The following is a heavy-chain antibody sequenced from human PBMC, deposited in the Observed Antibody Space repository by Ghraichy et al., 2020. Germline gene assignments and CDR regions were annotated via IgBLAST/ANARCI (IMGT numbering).Heavy chain of an antibody. CDR3: AREGDSGSYTAY. D-gene: IGHD1-26*01. J-gene: IGHJ4*02. V-gene: IGHV3-48*02. CDR1: GFNFNTYS. CDR2: IGLSSSST. Sequence: GESLNISCAASGFNFNTYSMNWVRQAPGKGLEWLGYIGLSSSSTHYADSVKGRFTISRDNAKKSLYLQMNSLTDEDTAVYYCAREGDSGSYTAYWGQGTLVTVSS.